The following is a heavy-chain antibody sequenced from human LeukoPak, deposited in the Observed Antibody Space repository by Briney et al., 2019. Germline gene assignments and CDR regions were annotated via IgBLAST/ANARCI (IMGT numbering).Heavy chain of an antibody. Sequence: GASVKVSCKASGGTFSSYAISWVRQAPGQGLEWMGGIIPIFGTANYAQKFQGRVTMTRNTSISTAYMELSSLRSEDTAVYYCARVSCGGGSCYSGENWFDPWGQGTLVTVSS. D-gene: IGHD2-15*01. J-gene: IGHJ5*02. CDR3: ARVSCGGGSCYSGENWFDP. CDR1: GGTFSSYA. V-gene: IGHV1-69*05. CDR2: IIPIFGTA.